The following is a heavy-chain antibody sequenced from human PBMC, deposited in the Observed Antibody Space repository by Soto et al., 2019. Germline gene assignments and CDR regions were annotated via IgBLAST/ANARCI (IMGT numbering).Heavy chain of an antibody. J-gene: IGHJ5*02. V-gene: IGHV3-23*01. CDR2: ISGSGGST. CDR1: GFTFSSYA. Sequence: LRLSCAASGFTFSSYAMSWVRQAPGKGLEWVSAISGSGGSTYYADSVRGRFTISRDNSKNTLYLQMNSLRAEDTAVYYCAKGPRGSGWYLNWFDPWGQGTLVTVS. CDR3: AKGPRGSGWYLNWFDP. D-gene: IGHD6-19*01.